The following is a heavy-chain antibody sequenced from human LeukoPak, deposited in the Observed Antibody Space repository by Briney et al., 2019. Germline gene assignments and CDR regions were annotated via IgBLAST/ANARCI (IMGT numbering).Heavy chain of an antibody. Sequence: SETLSLTCNVSGGSITNSYWNWIRQPPGKGLEWIGYIHYSGNSNYNSFLKSRVTISVDTSKNQFSLKLSSVTAADTAVYYCARYIVVVTAIFDYWGQGTLVTVSS. V-gene: IGHV4-59*12. CDR1: GGSITNSY. D-gene: IGHD2-21*02. CDR2: IHYSGNS. CDR3: ARYIVVVTAIFDY. J-gene: IGHJ4*02.